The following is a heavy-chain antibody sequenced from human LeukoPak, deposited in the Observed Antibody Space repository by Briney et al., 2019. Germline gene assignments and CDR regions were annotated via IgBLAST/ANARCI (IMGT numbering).Heavy chain of an antibody. CDR3: ARERGHLDY. CDR2: INPSGGST. CDR1: GYTFTSYY. Sequence: ASVKVSCKASGYTFTSYYMHWVRQAPGQGLEWMGIINPSGGSTRYAQKFQGRITKTRDTSTSTVYMELSSLRSEDTAVYYCARERGHLDYWGQGTLVTVSS. V-gene: IGHV1-46*01. D-gene: IGHD6-25*01. J-gene: IGHJ4*02.